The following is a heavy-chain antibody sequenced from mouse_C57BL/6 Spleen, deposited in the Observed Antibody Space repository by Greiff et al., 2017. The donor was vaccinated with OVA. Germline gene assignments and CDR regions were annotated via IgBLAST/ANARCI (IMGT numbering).Heavy chain of an antibody. Sequence: EVQGVESGGGLVQPGGSLSLSCAASGFTFTDYYMSWVRQPPGKALEWLGFIRNKANGYTTEYSASVKGRFTISRDNSQSILYLQMNALVAEDSATYYCARVGGNYEGYAMDYWGQGTSVTVSS. J-gene: IGHJ4*01. V-gene: IGHV7-3*01. CDR3: ARVGGNYEGYAMDY. CDR1: GFTFTDYY. D-gene: IGHD2-1*01. CDR2: IRNKANGYTT.